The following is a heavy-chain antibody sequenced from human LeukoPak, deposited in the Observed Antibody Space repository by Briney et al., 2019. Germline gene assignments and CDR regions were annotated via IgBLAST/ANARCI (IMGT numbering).Heavy chain of an antibody. V-gene: IGHV4-4*02. D-gene: IGHD4-11*01. J-gene: IGHJ5*02. CDR1: GGSISSNNW. CDR2: IYHSGST. CDR3: ARDAYSNYGRWFDP. Sequence: SGTLSLTCAVSGGSISSNNWWSWVRQPPGKGLEWIGEIYHSGSTNYNPSLKSRVTISVDTSKNQFSLQLSSVTAADTAVYYCARDAYSNYGRWFDPWGQGTLVTVSS.